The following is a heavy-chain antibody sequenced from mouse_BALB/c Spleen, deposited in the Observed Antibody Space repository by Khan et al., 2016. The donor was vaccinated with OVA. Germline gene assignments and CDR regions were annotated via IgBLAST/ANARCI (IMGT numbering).Heavy chain of an antibody. V-gene: IGHV2-6-1*01. CDR2: IWSDGST. D-gene: IGHD2-12*01. CDR3: ARQPYYNYNIMDY. CDR1: GFSFTNSG. Sequence: QVQLKESGPCLAAPSQSLSITCTISGFSFTNSGVHWVRQPPGKGLAWLVVIWSDGSTNYTSVLKSSLTIPQDTSPPQVFLKMNRRQTDDTAIYVCARQPYYNYNIMDYWGQGTSVTVSS. J-gene: IGHJ4*01.